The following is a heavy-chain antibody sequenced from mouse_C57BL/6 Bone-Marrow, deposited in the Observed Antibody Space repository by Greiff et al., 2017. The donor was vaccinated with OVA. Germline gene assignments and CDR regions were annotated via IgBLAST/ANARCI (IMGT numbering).Heavy chain of an antibody. CDR2: IYPGSGST. J-gene: IGHJ2*01. CDR3: ARPNNGSSNLDY. CDR1: GYTFTSYW. D-gene: IGHD1-1*01. Sequence: QVQLQQPGAELVKPGASVKMSCKASGYTFTSYWITWVKQRPGQGLEWIGDIYPGSGSTNYNEKFKSKATLTVDTSSSTAYMQLSSLTSEDSAVYYCARPNNGSSNLDYWGQGTTLTGSS. V-gene: IGHV1-55*01.